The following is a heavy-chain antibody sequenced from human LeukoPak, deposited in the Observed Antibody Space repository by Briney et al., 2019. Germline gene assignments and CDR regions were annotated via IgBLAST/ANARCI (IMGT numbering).Heavy chain of an antibody. CDR2: ISSSGSTI. CDR3: ARGAYSSGWYLSGAIDY. V-gene: IGHV3-48*03. D-gene: IGHD6-19*01. J-gene: IGHJ4*02. Sequence: GGSLRLSCAASGFTFSSYEMNWVRQAPGKGLEWVSYISSSGSTIYYADSVKGRFTISRDNAKNSLYLLMNSLRAEDTAVYYCARGAYSSGWYLSGAIDYWGQGTLVTVSS. CDR1: GFTFSSYE.